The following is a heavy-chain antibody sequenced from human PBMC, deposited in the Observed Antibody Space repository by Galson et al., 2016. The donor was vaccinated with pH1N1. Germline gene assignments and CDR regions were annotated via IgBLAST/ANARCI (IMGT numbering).Heavy chain of an antibody. D-gene: IGHD4-17*01. V-gene: IGHV2-70*04. CDR1: GFSLSTSGMR. CDR3: ARNLYGDYADYFDY. Sequence: PALVKPTQTLTLTCTFSGFSLSTSGMRVSWIRQPPGKALEWLARIDWDDDKFYSPSLKTRLTISKDTSKNQVVLTMTNMDPVDTATYYCARNLYGDYADYFDYWGQGTLVTVSS. CDR2: IDWDDDK. J-gene: IGHJ4*02.